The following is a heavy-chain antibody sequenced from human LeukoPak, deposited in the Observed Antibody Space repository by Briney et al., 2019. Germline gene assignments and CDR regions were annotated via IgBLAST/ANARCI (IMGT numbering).Heavy chain of an antibody. J-gene: IGHJ6*02. CDR2: IIPIFGTA. CDR3: ARPSVEMATTYYYYGMDV. V-gene: IGHV1-69*13. CDR1: GGTFSSYA. D-gene: IGHD5-24*01. Sequence: GASVKVSCKASGGTFSSYAISWVRQAPGQGLEWMGGIIPIFGTANYAQEFQGRVTITADESTSTAYMELSSLRSEDTAVYYCARPSVEMATTYYYYGMDVWGQGTTVTVSS.